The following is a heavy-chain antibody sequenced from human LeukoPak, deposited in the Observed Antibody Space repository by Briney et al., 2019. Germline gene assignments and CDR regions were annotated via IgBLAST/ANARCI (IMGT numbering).Heavy chain of an antibody. V-gene: IGHV3-21*01. D-gene: IGHD3-22*01. CDR3: ARDMVGYYDSSGYYLSVFDY. CDR1: GFTFSSYS. CDR2: ISSSSSYI. J-gene: IGHJ4*02. Sequence: GGSLRLSCAASGFTFSSYSMNWVRQAPGKGLEWVSSISSSSSYIYYADSVKGRFTISRDNAKNSLYLQMNSLRAEDTAVYYCARDMVGYYDSSGYYLSVFDYWGQGTLVTVSS.